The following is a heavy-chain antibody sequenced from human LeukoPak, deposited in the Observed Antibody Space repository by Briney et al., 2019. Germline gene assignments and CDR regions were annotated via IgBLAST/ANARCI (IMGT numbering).Heavy chain of an antibody. Sequence: GASVKVSCKSSGYTLTGYYMHWVRQAPGQGLEWMGWINPNNGGTNYAQKFQGRVTMTLDTSISTAYMELSRLRSDDTATYYCARVDGGEWYYFDYWGQGTLVTVSS. CDR1: GYTLTGYY. CDR2: INPNNGGT. V-gene: IGHV1-2*02. J-gene: IGHJ4*02. CDR3: ARVDGGEWYYFDY. D-gene: IGHD2-8*02.